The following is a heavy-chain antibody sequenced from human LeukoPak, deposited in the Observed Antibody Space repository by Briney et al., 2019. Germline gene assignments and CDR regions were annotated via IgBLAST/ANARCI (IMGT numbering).Heavy chain of an antibody. CDR3: AKDGVTVTTFHAFDI. Sequence: GGSLRLSCAASGFTFSSYGMHWVRQAPGKGLEWVAFIRYDGSNKYYADSVKGRFTISRDNSKNTLYLQMNTLRAEDTAVYYCAKDGVTVTTFHAFDIWGQGTMVTVSS. CDR2: IRYDGSNK. V-gene: IGHV3-30*02. CDR1: GFTFSSYG. D-gene: IGHD4-17*01. J-gene: IGHJ3*02.